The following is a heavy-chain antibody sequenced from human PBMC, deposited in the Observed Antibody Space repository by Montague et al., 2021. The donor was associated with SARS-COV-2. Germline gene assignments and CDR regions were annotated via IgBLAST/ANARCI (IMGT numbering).Heavy chain of an antibody. Sequence: SLRLSCAASGFTFSCISMNWVRQAPRKRLEWVSSISSESAYIVYAESVRGRFTISRDNAQNLLYLQMNSLRAEDTVVYYCARFEASKFYSSGMDVWGQGTTVTVSS. D-gene: IGHD2-15*01. CDR3: ARFEASKFYSSGMDV. CDR2: ISSESAYI. J-gene: IGHJ6*02. CDR1: GFTFSCIS. V-gene: IGHV3-21*01.